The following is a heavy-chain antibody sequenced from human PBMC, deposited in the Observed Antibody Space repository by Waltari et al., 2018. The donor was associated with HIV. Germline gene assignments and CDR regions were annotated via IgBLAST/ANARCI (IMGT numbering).Heavy chain of an antibody. J-gene: IGHJ4*02. D-gene: IGHD3-10*01. CDR2: NKTDGSGT. Sequence: EVQLVESGGGLVQPGGSLRLSCVASGFTFRSFWMHWVRRAPGKGLVWVSRNKTDGSGTDDAGSVKGRFTISRDNAKNTLYLQMNTLRADDMAVYYCVRGSSSWIGVDHWGQGTLVTVSS. CDR1: GFTFRSFW. V-gene: IGHV3-74*01. CDR3: VRGSSSWIGVDH.